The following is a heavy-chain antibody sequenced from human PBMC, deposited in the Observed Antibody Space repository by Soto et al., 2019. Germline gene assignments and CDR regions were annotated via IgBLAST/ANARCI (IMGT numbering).Heavy chain of an antibody. V-gene: IGHV4-31*03. Sequence: SETLSLTCTVSGGSISSGGYYWSWIRQHPGKGLEWIGYIYYSGSTYYNPSLKSRVTISVDTSKNQFSLKLSSVTAADTAVCYCARLGYCSSTSCYRGGTWFDPWGQGTLVTVS. D-gene: IGHD2-2*01. CDR1: GGSISSGGYY. J-gene: IGHJ5*02. CDR2: IYYSGST. CDR3: ARLGYCSSTSCYRGGTWFDP.